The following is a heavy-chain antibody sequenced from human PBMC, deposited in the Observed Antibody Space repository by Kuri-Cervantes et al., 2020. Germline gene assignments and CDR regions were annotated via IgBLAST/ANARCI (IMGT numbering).Heavy chain of an antibody. V-gene: IGHV4-39*07. Sequence: SETLSLTCTVSGGSVSTGSYYWSWIRQPPGKGLEWIGEINHSGSTNYNPSLKSRVTISVDTSKNQFSLKLSSVTAADTAVYYCARGRVVPAAMAGYMDVWGKGTTVTVSS. J-gene: IGHJ6*03. D-gene: IGHD2-2*01. CDR2: INHSGST. CDR3: ARGRVVPAAMAGYMDV. CDR1: GGSVSTGSYY.